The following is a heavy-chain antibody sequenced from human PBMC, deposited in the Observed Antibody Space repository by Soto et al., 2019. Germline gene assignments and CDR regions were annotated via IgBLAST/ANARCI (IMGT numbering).Heavy chain of an antibody. V-gene: IGHV3-23*01. Sequence: GGSLRLSCAASGFTFSSYAMSWVRQAPGKGLEWVSAISGSGGSPYYADSVKGRFTISRDNSKNTLYLQMNSLRAEDTAVYYCAKSPHAKYSYGYFDYWGQGTLVTVSS. CDR1: GFTFSSYA. CDR3: AKSPHAKYSYGYFDY. CDR2: ISGSGGSP. J-gene: IGHJ4*02. D-gene: IGHD5-18*01.